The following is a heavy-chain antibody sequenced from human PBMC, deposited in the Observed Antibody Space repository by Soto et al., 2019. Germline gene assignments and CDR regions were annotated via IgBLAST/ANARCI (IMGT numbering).Heavy chain of an antibody. CDR3: ARGLRFLENYYYYMDV. Sequence: SETLSLTCAVYGGSFSGYYWSWIRQPPGKGLEWIGEINHSGSTNYNPSLKSRVTISVDTSKNQSSLKLSSVTAADTAVYYCARGLRFLENYYYYMDVWGKGTTVTVSS. J-gene: IGHJ6*03. CDR2: INHSGST. CDR1: GGSFSGYY. V-gene: IGHV4-34*01. D-gene: IGHD3-3*01.